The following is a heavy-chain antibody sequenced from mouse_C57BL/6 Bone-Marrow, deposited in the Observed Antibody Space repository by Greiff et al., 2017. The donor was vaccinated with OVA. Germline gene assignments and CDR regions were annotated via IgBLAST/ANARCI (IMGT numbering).Heavy chain of an antibody. Sequence: QVQLQQPGAELVMPGASVKLSCKASGYTFTSYWMHWVKQRPGQGLEWIGEIDPSDSYTNYNQKFKGKSTLTVDKSSSTAYMQLSSLTSEESAVYYCARPGKNYFDYWGQGTTLTVSS. CDR1: GYTFTSYW. J-gene: IGHJ2*01. CDR3: ARPGKNYFDY. V-gene: IGHV1-69*01. CDR2: IDPSDSYT.